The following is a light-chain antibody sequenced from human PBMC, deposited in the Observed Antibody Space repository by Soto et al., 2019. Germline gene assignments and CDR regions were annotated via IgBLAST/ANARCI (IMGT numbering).Light chain of an antibody. J-gene: IGKJ2*01. CDR1: QSVSSNY. V-gene: IGKV3-20*01. Sequence: EIVLTQSPGTLSLSPGERATLSCRASQSVSSNYLAWYQQKAGQAPRLLIYGSSSRATGIPDRFSGSGSGTDFTLAISRLEPEDFAVYYCQQYKSWPYTFGQGTKLEIK. CDR3: QQYKSWPYT. CDR2: GSS.